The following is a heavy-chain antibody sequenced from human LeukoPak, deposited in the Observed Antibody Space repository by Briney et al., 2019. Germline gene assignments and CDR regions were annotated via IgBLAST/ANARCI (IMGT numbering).Heavy chain of an antibody. CDR1: GGSIRSYY. Sequence: PSETLSLTCTVSGGSIRSYYWSWIRQPPGKGLEWIGYMHHSGSTKHNPYLKSRVTISVDTSKNQFSLKLSSVTAADTAVYYCAVTLYGSGSYYNFDYWGQGTLVTVSS. J-gene: IGHJ4*02. D-gene: IGHD3-10*01. V-gene: IGHV4-59*01. CDR3: AVTLYGSGSYYNFDY. CDR2: MHHSGST.